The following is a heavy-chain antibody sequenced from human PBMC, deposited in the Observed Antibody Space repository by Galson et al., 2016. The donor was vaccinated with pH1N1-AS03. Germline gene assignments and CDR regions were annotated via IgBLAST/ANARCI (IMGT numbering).Heavy chain of an antibody. J-gene: IGHJ4*02. CDR2: IIPLSETI. Sequence: SVKVSCKAPGGTFATYAISWVRQARRQGLEWMGGIIPLSETITYAQKFQGRLTITADDSTGTASMELTSLTSEDTAVYYCARDRYFDETGRYFYGSEYWGQGTLVTVSS. D-gene: IGHD3-9*01. CDR3: ARDRYFDETGRYFYGSEY. CDR1: GGTFATYA. V-gene: IGHV1-69*13.